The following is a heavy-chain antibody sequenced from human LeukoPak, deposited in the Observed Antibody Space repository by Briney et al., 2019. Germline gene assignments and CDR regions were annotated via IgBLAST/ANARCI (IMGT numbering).Heavy chain of an antibody. V-gene: IGHV4-4*07. CDR3: ASPTPGLRFLEWLQFDY. Sequence: SETLSLTCTVSGGSISSYYWSWIRQPAGKGLEWIGRIYTSGSTNYNPSLKSRATMSVDTSKNQFSLKLSSVTAADTAVYYCASPTPGLRFLEWLQFDYWGQGTLVTVSS. J-gene: IGHJ4*02. CDR1: GGSISSYY. D-gene: IGHD3-3*01. CDR2: IYTSGST.